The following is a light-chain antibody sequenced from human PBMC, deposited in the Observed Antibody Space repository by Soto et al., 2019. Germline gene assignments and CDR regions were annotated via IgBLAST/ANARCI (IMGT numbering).Light chain of an antibody. CDR1: QSISSW. J-gene: IGKJ1*01. Sequence: DIQMTQSPSTLSASVGDRVTITCRASQSISSWLAWYQQKPGKAPKLLIYKASSLESGVPSRFSGSGSGTEFTLPISSLQPDDFATYYCQQYNSYRTFGKGTKVKIK. CDR2: KAS. CDR3: QQYNSYRT. V-gene: IGKV1-5*03.